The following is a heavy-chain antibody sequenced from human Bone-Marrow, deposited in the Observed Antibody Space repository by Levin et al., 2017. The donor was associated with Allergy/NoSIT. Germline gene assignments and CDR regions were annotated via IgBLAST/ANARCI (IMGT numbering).Heavy chain of an antibody. V-gene: IGHV1-8*01. J-gene: IGHJ5*02. CDR3: ARVMGYSNYVWFDP. D-gene: IGHD4-11*01. CDR2: MNPNSGNT. Sequence: ASVKVSCKASGYTFTSYDINWVRQATGQGLEWMGWMNPNSGNTGYAQKFQGRVTMTRNTSISTAYMELSSLRSEDTAVYYCARVMGYSNYVWFDPWGQGTLVTVSS. CDR1: GYTFTSYD.